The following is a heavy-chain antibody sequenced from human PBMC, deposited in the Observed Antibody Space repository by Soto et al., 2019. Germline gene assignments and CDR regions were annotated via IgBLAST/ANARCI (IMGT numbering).Heavy chain of an antibody. J-gene: IGHJ4*02. CDR2: IYYSGST. CDR1: GGSISGFY. Sequence: SETLSLTCTVSGGSISGFYWTWIRQPPGKGLEWIGYIYYSGSTNYNPSLKSRVTISVDTSKDQFSLKLSSVTAADTAVYYCARGNYHTNSIDYWGQGTLVTVSS. CDR3: ARGNYHTNSIDY. V-gene: IGHV4-59*08. D-gene: IGHD4-4*01.